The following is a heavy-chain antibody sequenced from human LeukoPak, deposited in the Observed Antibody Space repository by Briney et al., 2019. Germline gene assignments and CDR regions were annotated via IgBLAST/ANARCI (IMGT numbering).Heavy chain of an antibody. CDR2: ISYDGSNK. V-gene: IGHV3-30*18. CDR1: GFSFSSYA. D-gene: IGHD3-22*01. Sequence: PGGSLRLSCAASGFSFSSYAMSWVRQAPGKGLEWVAVISYDGSNKYYADSVKGRFTISRDTSKNTLYLQMNSLRAEDTAVYYCAKDRSRSKTYYYDSSGLTPFDYWGQGTLVTVSS. CDR3: AKDRSRSKTYYYDSSGLTPFDY. J-gene: IGHJ4*02.